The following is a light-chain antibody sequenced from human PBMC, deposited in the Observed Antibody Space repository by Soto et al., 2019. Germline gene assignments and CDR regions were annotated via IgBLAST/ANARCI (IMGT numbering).Light chain of an antibody. V-gene: IGKV1-33*01. CDR1: QDISNY. J-gene: IGKJ5*01. Sequence: DIQMTQSPSSLSASVGDRVTITCQASQDISNYLNWYQQKPWKAPKLLIYDASNLETGVPSRFSRSGSVTDFTFTISSLQPEDIATYYCQQYDNLPITFGQGTRLEIK. CDR3: QQYDNLPIT. CDR2: DAS.